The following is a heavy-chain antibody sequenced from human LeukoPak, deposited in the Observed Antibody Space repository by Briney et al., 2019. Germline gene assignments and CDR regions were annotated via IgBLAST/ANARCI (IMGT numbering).Heavy chain of an antibody. CDR1: GFTFNSYG. D-gene: IGHD3-9*01. J-gene: IGHJ4*02. CDR2: ITGSTYTT. CDR3: AKGFDPDGY. V-gene: IGHV3-23*01. Sequence: GGSLRLSCAASGFTFNSYGMSWVRQTPGEGLEWVSGITGSTYTTYYADSVKGRFTISRDNSKNTLYLQMTSLRAEDSAVYYCAKGFDPDGYWGQGTLVTVSS.